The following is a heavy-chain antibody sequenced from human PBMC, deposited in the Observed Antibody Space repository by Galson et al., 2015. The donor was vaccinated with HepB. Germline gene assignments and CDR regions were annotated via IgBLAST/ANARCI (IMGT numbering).Heavy chain of an antibody. CDR1: GGTFSSYA. Sequence: SVKVSCKASGGTFSSYAISWVRQAPGQGLEWMGGIIPIFGTANYAQKFQGRVTITADKSTSTAYMELSSLRSEDTAVYYCARSGRDYDFWSPYYYGMDVWGQGTTVTVSS. D-gene: IGHD3-3*01. V-gene: IGHV1-69*06. CDR2: IIPIFGTA. J-gene: IGHJ6*02. CDR3: ARSGRDYDFWSPYYYGMDV.